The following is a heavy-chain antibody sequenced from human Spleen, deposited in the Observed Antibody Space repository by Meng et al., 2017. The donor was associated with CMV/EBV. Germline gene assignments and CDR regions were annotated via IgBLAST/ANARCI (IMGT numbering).Heavy chain of an antibody. CDR2: ISAGAGST. D-gene: IGHD5-18*01. Sequence: GESLKISCAASGFTFSRYAMIWVRQAPGKGLEWVSGISAGAGSTYYADSVKGRFTISRDNSKNTLYLQMNSLRAEDTAVYYCAKDGRYSYGLFDYWGQGTLVTVSS. J-gene: IGHJ4*02. CDR3: AKDGRYSYGLFDY. CDR1: GFTFSRYA. V-gene: IGHV3-23*01.